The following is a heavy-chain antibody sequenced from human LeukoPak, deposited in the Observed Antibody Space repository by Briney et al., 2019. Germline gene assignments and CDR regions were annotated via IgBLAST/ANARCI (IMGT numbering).Heavy chain of an antibody. J-gene: IGHJ4*02. D-gene: IGHD3-3*01. CDR2: ISSSSSYI. CDR1: GFTFSSYR. CDR3: ARADLEWLSDY. Sequence: PGGSLRLSCAASGFTFSSYRMNWVRQAPGKGLEWVSSISSSSSYIYYADSVKGRFTISRDNAKNSLYLQMNSLRAEDPAVYYCARADLEWLSDYWGQGTLVTVSS. V-gene: IGHV3-21*01.